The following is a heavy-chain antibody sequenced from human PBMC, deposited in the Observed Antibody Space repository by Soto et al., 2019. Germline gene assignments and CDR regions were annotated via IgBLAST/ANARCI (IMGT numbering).Heavy chain of an antibody. J-gene: IGHJ5*02. V-gene: IGHV4-31*03. Sequence: NPSETLSLTCTVSCGSISSGGYYWSWIRQHPGKGLEWIGYIYYSGSTYYNPSLKSRVTISVDTSKNQFSLKLSSVTAADTAVYYCARDQGAPHRQFDPWGQGTLVTVSS. CDR1: CGSISSGGYY. CDR2: IYYSGST. CDR3: ARDQGAPHRQFDP.